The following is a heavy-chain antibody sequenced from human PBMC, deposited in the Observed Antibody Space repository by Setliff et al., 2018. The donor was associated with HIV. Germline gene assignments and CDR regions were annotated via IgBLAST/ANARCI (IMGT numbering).Heavy chain of an antibody. V-gene: IGHV1-69*10. D-gene: IGHD3-22*01. CDR1: GGTFSSYA. CDR2: IIPILGIK. CDR3: ARGATYYYDSSGYYSLLADAFDI. J-gene: IGHJ3*02. Sequence: SVKVSCKASGGTFSSYAISWVRQAPGQGLEWMGGIIPILGIKKYAQKFQGRVTITADKSTSTAYMELSSLRSEDTAVYYCARGATYYYDSSGYYSLLADAFDIWGQGTVVTVSS.